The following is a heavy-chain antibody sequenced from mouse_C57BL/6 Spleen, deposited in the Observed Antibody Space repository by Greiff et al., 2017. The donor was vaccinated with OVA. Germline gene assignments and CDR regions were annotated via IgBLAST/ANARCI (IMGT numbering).Heavy chain of an antibody. CDR2: IYPGDGDT. CDR3: ARLDGYDGGYYFDY. Sequence: VQLQQSGPERVKPGASVKISCKASGYAFSSSWMNWVKQRPGKGLEWIGRIYPGDGDTNYNGKFKGKATLTADKSSSTAYMQLSSLTSEDSAVYFCARLDGYDGGYYFDYWGQGTTLTVSS. CDR1: GYAFSSSW. V-gene: IGHV1-82*01. J-gene: IGHJ2*01. D-gene: IGHD2-2*01.